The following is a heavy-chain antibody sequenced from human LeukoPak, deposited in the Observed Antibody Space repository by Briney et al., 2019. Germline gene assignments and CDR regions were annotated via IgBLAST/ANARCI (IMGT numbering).Heavy chain of an antibody. CDR1: GYTLTELS. V-gene: IGHV1-24*01. Sequence: ASVKGSCKVSGYTLTELSMHWVRQAPGKGLEWMGGFDPEDGETIYAQKFQGRVTMTEDTSTDTAYMELSSLRSEDTAVYYCATAGGGGSSWDPYYYYMDVWGKGTTVTVSS. J-gene: IGHJ6*03. D-gene: IGHD6-13*01. CDR3: ATAGGGGSSWDPYYYYMDV. CDR2: FDPEDGET.